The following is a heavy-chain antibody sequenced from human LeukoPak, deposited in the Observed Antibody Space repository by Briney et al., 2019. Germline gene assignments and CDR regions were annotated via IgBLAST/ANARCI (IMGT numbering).Heavy chain of an antibody. J-gene: IGHJ5*01. CDR3: ARGRGYSSGWFDY. Sequence: GASVKVSCKASGYTFSSYDITWVRQATGQGFEWMGRMSPDSGNTDYAQRFQGRVTLTRDTSIGTAYMEVRNLGYEDTALYYCARGRGYSSGWFDYWGQGTLVTVSS. D-gene: IGHD6-19*01. CDR1: GYTFSSYD. CDR2: MSPDSGNT. V-gene: IGHV1-8*01.